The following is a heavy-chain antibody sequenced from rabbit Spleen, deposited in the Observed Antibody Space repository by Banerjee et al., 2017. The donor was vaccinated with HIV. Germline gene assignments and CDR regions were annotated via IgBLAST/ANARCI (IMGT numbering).Heavy chain of an antibody. CDR1: GFSFSSGYD. V-gene: IGHV1S45*01. CDR2: IWTGSGSIT. D-gene: IGHD1-1*01. CDR3: ARDPNYASGHYIYSF. Sequence: QEQLVESGGGLVKPGASLTLICTASGFSFSSGYDMCWVRQATGKGLEWIGTIWTGSGSITWYASWALGRFTISKTSSTTVTLQLNRLTAADTATYFCARDPNYASGHYIYSFWGPGTPVTVS. J-gene: IGHJ6*01.